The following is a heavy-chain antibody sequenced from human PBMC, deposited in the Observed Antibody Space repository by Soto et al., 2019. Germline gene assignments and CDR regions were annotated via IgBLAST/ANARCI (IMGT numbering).Heavy chain of an antibody. D-gene: IGHD3-16*01. V-gene: IGHV3-30*18. CDR2: ISYDGSNK. J-gene: IGHJ4*02. CDR3: ANGSEDWGKAAIDY. CDR1: GFTFSSYG. Sequence: GGSLRLSCAASGFTFSSYGMHWVRQAPGKGLEWVAVISYDGSNKYYADSVKGRFTISRDNSKNTLYLQMNSLRAEDTAVYYCANGSEDWGKAAIDYWGQGTLVTVSS.